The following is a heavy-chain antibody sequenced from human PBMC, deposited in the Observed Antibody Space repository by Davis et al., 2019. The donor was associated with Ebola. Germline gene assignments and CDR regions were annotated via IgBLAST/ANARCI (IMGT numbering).Heavy chain of an antibody. CDR1: GGSFSDYY. D-gene: IGHD3-10*01. CDR3: ARGRDYYGSGSYYRSYYYYGMDV. J-gene: IGHJ6*02. CDR2: INHSGST. V-gene: IGHV4-34*01. Sequence: MPSETLSLTCAVYGGSFSDYYWSWIRQPPGKGLEWIGEINHSGSTNYNPSLKSRVTISIDTSKNQFSLKLSSVTAADTAVFYCARGRDYYGSGSYYRSYYYYGMDVWGQGTTVTVSS.